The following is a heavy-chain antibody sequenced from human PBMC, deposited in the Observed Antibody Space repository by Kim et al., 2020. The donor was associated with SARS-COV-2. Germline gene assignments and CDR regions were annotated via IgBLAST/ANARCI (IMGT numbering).Heavy chain of an antibody. CDR2: INHSGST. Sequence: SETLSLTCAVYGGSFSGYYWSWIRQPPGKGLEWIGEINHSGSTNYNPSLKSRVTISVDTSKNQFSLKLSSVTAADTAVYYCARGSHRGTMVRGANWFDPWGQGTLVTVSS. CDR1: GGSFSGYY. CDR3: ARGSHRGTMVRGANWFDP. D-gene: IGHD3-10*01. J-gene: IGHJ5*02. V-gene: IGHV4-34*01.